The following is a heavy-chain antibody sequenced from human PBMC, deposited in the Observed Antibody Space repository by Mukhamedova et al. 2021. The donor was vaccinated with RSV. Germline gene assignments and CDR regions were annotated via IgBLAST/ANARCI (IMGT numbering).Heavy chain of an antibody. Sequence: GINFRASGMHWVRQAPGKGLEWVAVIVSDGSNEYYPDSEKGRFTISRDNSKNMVYLQMNNLRTEDTAVYYCAKDKGTRFFDYWG. CDR1: GINFRASG. D-gene: IGHD1-14*01. CDR2: IVSDGSNE. V-gene: IGHV3-30*18. J-gene: IGHJ4*01. CDR3: AKDKGTRFFDY.